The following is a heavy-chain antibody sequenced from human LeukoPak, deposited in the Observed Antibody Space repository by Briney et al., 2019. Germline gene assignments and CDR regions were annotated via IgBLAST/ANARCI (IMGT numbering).Heavy chain of an antibody. Sequence: GASVKVSCTASGYTFTGYYMHWVRQAPGQGLEWMGWIHPNSGSTKYAQRFQGRVTVTRDTSISTVYMELSRLRSDDTAVYYCARWGKYYYDSSGYYYWGQGTLVSVSS. J-gene: IGHJ4*02. CDR2: IHPNSGST. CDR3: ARWGKYYYDSSGYYY. V-gene: IGHV1-2*02. D-gene: IGHD3-22*01. CDR1: GYTFTGYY.